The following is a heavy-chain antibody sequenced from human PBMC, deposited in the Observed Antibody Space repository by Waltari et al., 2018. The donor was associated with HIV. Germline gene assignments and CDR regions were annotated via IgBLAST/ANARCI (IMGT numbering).Heavy chain of an antibody. CDR1: GGSISSYY. Sequence: QVQLQESGPGLVKPSETLSLTCTVSGGSISSYYWSWIRQPPGQGLEWIGYIYYSGSTNYNPSLKSRVTISVDTSKNQFSLKLSSVTAADTAVYYCACGYDYVWGSYRRGWFDPWGQGTLVTVSS. CDR2: IYYSGST. CDR3: ACGYDYVWGSYRRGWFDP. J-gene: IGHJ5*02. D-gene: IGHD3-16*02. V-gene: IGHV4-59*01.